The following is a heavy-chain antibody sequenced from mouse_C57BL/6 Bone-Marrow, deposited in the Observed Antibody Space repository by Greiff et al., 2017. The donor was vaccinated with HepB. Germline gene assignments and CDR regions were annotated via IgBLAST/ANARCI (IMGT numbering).Heavy chain of an antibody. CDR3: ASRRQLRLHYAMDY. Sequence: VQLQQSGPGLVQPSQSLSITCTVSGFSLTSYGVHWVRQSPGKGLEWLGVIWSGGSTDYNAAFISRLSISKDNSKSQVFFKMNSLQADDTAIYYCASRRQLRLHYAMDYWGQGTSVTVSS. CDR2: IWSGGST. D-gene: IGHD3-2*02. J-gene: IGHJ4*01. CDR1: GFSLTSYG. V-gene: IGHV2-2*01.